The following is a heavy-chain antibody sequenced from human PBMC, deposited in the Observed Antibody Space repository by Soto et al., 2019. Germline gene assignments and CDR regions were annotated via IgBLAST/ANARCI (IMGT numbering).Heavy chain of an antibody. Sequence: PSETLSLTCTVSGGSISSYYWSWIRQPPGKGLEWIGYIYYSGSTNYNPSLKSRVTISVDTSKNQFSLKLSSVTAADTAVYYCARARKGSGSDYYYHYGMDVWGKGTTVTVSS. D-gene: IGHD3-3*01. CDR1: GGSISSYY. CDR2: IYYSGST. V-gene: IGHV4-59*01. J-gene: IGHJ6*04. CDR3: ARARKGSGSDYYYHYGMDV.